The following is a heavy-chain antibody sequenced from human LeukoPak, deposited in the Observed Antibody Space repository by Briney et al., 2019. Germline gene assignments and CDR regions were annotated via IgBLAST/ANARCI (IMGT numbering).Heavy chain of an antibody. CDR3: ARVHGAAAAPNIDY. V-gene: IGHV4-38-2*02. D-gene: IGHD6-13*01. Sequence: SETLSLTCTVSGYSISSGYYWGWIRQPPGKGLEWIGSIYHSGSTYYNPSLKSRVTISVDTSKNQFSLKLSSVTAADTAVYYCARVHGAAAAPNIDYWGQGTLVTVSS. CDR2: IYHSGST. CDR1: GYSISSGYY. J-gene: IGHJ4*02.